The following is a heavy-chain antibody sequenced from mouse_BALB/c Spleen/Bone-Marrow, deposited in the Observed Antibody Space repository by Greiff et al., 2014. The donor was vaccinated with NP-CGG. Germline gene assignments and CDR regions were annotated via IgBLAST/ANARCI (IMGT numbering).Heavy chain of an antibody. J-gene: IGHJ3*01. D-gene: IGHD1-1*01. V-gene: IGHV1-7*01. CDR2: INPSTGYT. CDR3: AREGYYGSPFAY. Sequence: VQLVESGAELAKPGASVKMSCKASGYTFTSYWMHWVKQRPGQGLEWIGYINPSTGYTEHNQKFKDKATLTADKSSSTAYMQLSSLTSEDSAVYYCAREGYYGSPFAYWGQGTLVTVSA. CDR1: GYTFTSYW.